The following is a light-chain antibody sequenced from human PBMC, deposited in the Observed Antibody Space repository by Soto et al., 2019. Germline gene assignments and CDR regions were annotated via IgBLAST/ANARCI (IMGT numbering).Light chain of an antibody. CDR3: QQHDDSFTWT. J-gene: IGKJ1*01. V-gene: IGKV3-20*01. Sequence: IVLTQSPVTLSLSPGEGATLSCRASQSVTGTNLAWYQQRAGQAPRLLIYDAVRRATGIPDRFSGSGSGTDFTLTISRLEPEDFAVYFCQQHDDSFTWTFGQGTKVDIK. CDR1: QSVTGTN. CDR2: DAV.